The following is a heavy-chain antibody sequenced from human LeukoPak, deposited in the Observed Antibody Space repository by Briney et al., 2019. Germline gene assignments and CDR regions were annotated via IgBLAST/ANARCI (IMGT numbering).Heavy chain of an antibody. D-gene: IGHD2-21*01. CDR3: ARGCGGDCYSPILYYYYYYMDV. V-gene: IGHV4-59*01. CDR2: IYCSGST. J-gene: IGHJ6*03. CDR1: GGSISSYY. Sequence: SETLSLTCTVSGGSISSYYWSWIRQPPGKGLEWIGYIYCSGSTNYNPSLKSRVTISVDTSKNQFSLKLSSVTAADTAVYYCARGCGGDCYSPILYYYYYYMDVWGKGTTVTVSS.